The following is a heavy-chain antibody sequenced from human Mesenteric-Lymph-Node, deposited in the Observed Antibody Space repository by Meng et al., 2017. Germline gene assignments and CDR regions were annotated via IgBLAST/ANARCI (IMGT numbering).Heavy chain of an antibody. J-gene: IGHJ6*02. V-gene: IGHV3-7*01. CDR2: INKNGSER. CDR1: GFTFSDYW. CDR3: ATKLAPGYGMGV. Sequence: GESLKISCVASGFTFSDYWMAWVRQAPGEGLEWVANINKNGSERNYVDYVKGRFTISRDNAKNSLFLQINSLRADDTAVYYCATKLAPGYGMGVWGQGTTVTVSS. D-gene: IGHD1-7*01.